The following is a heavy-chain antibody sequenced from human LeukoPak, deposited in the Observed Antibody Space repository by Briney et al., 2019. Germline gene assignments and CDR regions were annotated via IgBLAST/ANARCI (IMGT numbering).Heavy chain of an antibody. CDR2: IIPIFGTA. Sequence: GASVKVSCKASGGTFSSYAISWVRQAPGQGLEWMGGIIPIFGTANYAQKFQGRVTITADESTSTAYMELSSLRSEDTAVYYCARTTYEQAAAGILDWWFDPWGQGTLVTVSS. V-gene: IGHV1-69*13. D-gene: IGHD6-13*01. CDR1: GGTFSSYA. CDR3: ARTTYEQAAAGILDWWFDP. J-gene: IGHJ5*02.